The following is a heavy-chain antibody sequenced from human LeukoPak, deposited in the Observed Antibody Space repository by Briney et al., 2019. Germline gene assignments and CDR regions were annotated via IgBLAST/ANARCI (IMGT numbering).Heavy chain of an antibody. J-gene: IGHJ6*02. V-gene: IGHV4-34*01. CDR1: GGSISSYY. CDR2: INHSGST. Sequence: SETLSLTCTVSGGSISSYYWSWIRQPPGKGLEWIGEINHSGSTNYNPSLKSRVTISVDTSKNQFSLKLSSVTAADTAVYYCARGVLEWLFSSNYYYYYGMDVWGQGTTVTVSS. D-gene: IGHD3-3*01. CDR3: ARGVLEWLFSSNYYYYYGMDV.